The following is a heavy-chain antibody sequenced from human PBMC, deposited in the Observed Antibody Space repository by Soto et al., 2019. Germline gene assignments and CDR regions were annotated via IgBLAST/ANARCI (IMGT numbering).Heavy chain of an antibody. CDR2: IIPISGTA. CDR3: ARGLSPHRAMVTRVPGHYGMAV. CDR1: GGTFSSYA. V-gene: IGHV1-69*01. J-gene: IGHJ6*02. Sequence: QVQLVQSGAEVKKPGSSVKVSCKASGGTFSSYAISWVRQAPGQGLEWMGGIIPISGTANYAQKCQGRVTITADESTSTAYMELSSLRSEHTAVYYCARGLSPHRAMVTRVPGHYGMAVWGQGTTVTGSS. D-gene: IGHD5-18*01.